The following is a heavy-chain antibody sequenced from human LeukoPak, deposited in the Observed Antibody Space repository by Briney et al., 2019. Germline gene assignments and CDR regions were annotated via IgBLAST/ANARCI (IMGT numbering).Heavy chain of an antibody. CDR1: GGSISGSRT. CDR3: ARVLTAAGLDF. D-gene: IGHD6-25*01. V-gene: IGHV4-39*06. J-gene: IGHJ4*02. CDR2: VHNDART. Sequence: SETLSLTCTASGGSISGSRTWGWVRQPPGKGLEWIGNVHNDARTASNPSLKSRVTISLDTYTNQFALKVNSVTAADTAFYYCARVLTAAGLDFWGQGILVTISS.